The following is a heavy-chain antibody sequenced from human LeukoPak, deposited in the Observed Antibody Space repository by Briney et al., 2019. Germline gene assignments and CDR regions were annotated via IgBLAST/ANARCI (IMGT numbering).Heavy chain of an antibody. D-gene: IGHD6-13*01. V-gene: IGHV4-34*01. CDR3: ARGPGTTFYYYYYMDV. J-gene: IGHJ6*03. CDR2: INHSGST. CDR1: GGSFSGYY. Sequence: SETLSLTCAVYGGSFSGYYWSWIRQPPGKGLEWIGKINHSGSTNYNPSLKSRVTISVDTPKNQFSLKLSSVTAADTAVYYCARGPGTTFYYYYYMDVWGKGTTVTVSS.